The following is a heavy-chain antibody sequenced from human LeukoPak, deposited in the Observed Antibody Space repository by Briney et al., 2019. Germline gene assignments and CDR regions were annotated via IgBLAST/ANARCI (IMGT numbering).Heavy chain of an antibody. J-gene: IGHJ4*02. CDR3: SRASSTSYYDY. CDR2: IYHSGST. Sequence: PSETLSLTCTVSGYSITSGYYWGWIRQPPGKGLEWIGTIYHSGSTYYNPSLKSRVTISVDTSKNQFSLKLSSATAADTALYYCSRASSTSYYDYWGQGSLVTVSS. D-gene: IGHD6-19*01. CDR1: GYSITSGYY. V-gene: IGHV4-38-2*02.